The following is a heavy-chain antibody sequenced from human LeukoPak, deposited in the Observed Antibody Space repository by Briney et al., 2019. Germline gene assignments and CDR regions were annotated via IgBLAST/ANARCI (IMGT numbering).Heavy chain of an antibody. Sequence: AQTLSLTRTVSGDSISSGGDDWGWIRGQRGKGLEWIGYIYYSGSIYYNPSLKSRVTISVDTSKNQFSLKLSSVTAADTAVYYCARDSSRVRYFDYRGQGTLVTVSS. CDR3: ARDSSRVRYFDY. CDR2: IYYSGSI. J-gene: IGHJ4*02. D-gene: IGHD3-10*01. V-gene: IGHV4-31*03. CDR1: GDSISSGGDD.